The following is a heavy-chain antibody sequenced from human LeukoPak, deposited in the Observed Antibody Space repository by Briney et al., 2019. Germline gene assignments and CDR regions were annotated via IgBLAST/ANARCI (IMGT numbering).Heavy chain of an antibody. J-gene: IGHJ4*02. D-gene: IGHD1-26*01. Sequence: GGSLRLSCAASGFTFSSYSMNWVRQAPGKGLEWVSSISSSKSYIFYADSVKGRFTISRDNAKNSLYLEMTSLRAEDTAVYYCASGSPAGDYWGQGTLVTVSS. V-gene: IGHV3-21*01. CDR3: ASGSPAGDY. CDR2: ISSSKSYI. CDR1: GFTFSSYS.